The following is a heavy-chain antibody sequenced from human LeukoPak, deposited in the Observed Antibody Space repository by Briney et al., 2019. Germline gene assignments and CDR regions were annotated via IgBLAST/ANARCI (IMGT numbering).Heavy chain of an antibody. CDR3: AKWPGGDPGAFDI. D-gene: IGHD2-21*02. J-gene: IGHJ3*02. CDR2: IRYDGSNK. V-gene: IGHV3-30*02. CDR1: GFTFSSYG. Sequence: TGGSLRLSCAASGFTFSSYGMHWVRQAPGKGLEWVAFIRYDGSNKYYADSVKGRFTISRDNSKNTLYLQMNSLRAEDTAVYYCAKWPGGDPGAFDIWGQGTMVTVSS.